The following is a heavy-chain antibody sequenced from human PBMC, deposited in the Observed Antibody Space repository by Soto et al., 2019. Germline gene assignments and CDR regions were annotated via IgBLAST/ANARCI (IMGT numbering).Heavy chain of an antibody. CDR1: GGSISSGDYY. D-gene: IGHD6-13*01. CDR3: ARYSSSWLNAFDI. Sequence: SETLSLTCTVSGGSISSGDYYWSWIRQPPGKGLEWIGYIYYSGSTYYNPSLKSRVTISVDTSKNQFSLKLSSVTAADTAVYYCARYSSSWLNAFDIWGQGTTVT. J-gene: IGHJ3*02. CDR2: IYYSGST. V-gene: IGHV4-30-4*01.